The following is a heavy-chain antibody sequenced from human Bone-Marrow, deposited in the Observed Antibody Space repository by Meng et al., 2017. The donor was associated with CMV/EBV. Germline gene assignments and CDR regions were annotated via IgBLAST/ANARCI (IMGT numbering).Heavy chain of an antibody. CDR1: GYTLNSYY. D-gene: IGHD3-22*01. CDR3: ARDYYDSSGYYNFDY. V-gene: IGHV1-46*02. J-gene: IGHJ4*02. CDR2: INPNGGST. Sequence: ASVKVSCKASGYTLNSYYMHWVRQAPGQGLVWMGKINPNGGSTTYAQKFQGRVTMTRDTSTSTVYMELSSLRSNDTAVYYCARDYYDSSGYYNFDYWGQGTLVTVSS.